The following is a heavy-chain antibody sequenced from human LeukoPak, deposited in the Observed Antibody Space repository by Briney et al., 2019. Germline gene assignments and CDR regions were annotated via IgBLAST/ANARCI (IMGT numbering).Heavy chain of an antibody. Sequence: GGSLRLSCAASGFTFSSYSMNWVRQAPGKGLEWVSSISSSSSYIYYADSVKGRFTISRDNAKNSLYLQMNSLRAEDTDVYYCAGDSSGYYPYYFDYWGQGTLVTVSS. CDR2: ISSSSSYI. V-gene: IGHV3-21*01. CDR3: AGDSSGYYPYYFDY. J-gene: IGHJ4*02. CDR1: GFTFSSYS. D-gene: IGHD3-22*01.